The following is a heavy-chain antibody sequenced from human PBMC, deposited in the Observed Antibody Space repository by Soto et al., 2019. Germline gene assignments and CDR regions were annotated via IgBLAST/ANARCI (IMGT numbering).Heavy chain of an antibody. V-gene: IGHV3-23*01. Sequence: GGSLRLSCAASGFTFSSYAMSGVRQAPGKGLEWVSAISGSGGSTYYADSVKGRFTISRDNSKNTLYLHLSGLTSDDTATYYCAIWSNWNPLYYRGMDVWGQGTTVT. CDR2: ISGSGGST. J-gene: IGHJ6*02. D-gene: IGHD1-20*01. CDR3: AIWSNWNPLYYRGMDV. CDR1: GFTFSSYA.